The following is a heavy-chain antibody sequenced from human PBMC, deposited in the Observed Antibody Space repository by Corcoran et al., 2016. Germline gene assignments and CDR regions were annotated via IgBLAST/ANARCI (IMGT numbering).Heavy chain of an antibody. D-gene: IGHD3-3*01. CDR2: IIPIFGTA. CDR3: ARTRKRITIFGVVIVPHHPLDY. J-gene: IGHJ4*02. V-gene: IGHV1-69*01. CDR1: GGTFSSYA. Sequence: QVQLVQSGAEVKKPGSSVKVSCKASGGTFSSYAISWVRQAPGQGLEWMGGIIPIFGTANYAQKFQGRVTITADQSTSTAYMVLSSLRSEDTAVEYCARTRKRITIFGVVIVPHHPLDYWGQGTLVTVSS.